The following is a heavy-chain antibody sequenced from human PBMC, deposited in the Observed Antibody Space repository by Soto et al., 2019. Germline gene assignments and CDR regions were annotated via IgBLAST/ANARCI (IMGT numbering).Heavy chain of an antibody. V-gene: IGHV3-33*08. CDR1: GFTFRNHA. Sequence: QVQLVESGGGVVQPGRSLRLSCAASGFTFRNHAMHWVRQAPGKGLEWVGLIWYDGTSKYYADSVKGRFTISRDNSKNTPSLEMNSLRVEDTAIYYCARDQGVVIIKDHWGQGTLVTVSS. CDR3: ARDQGVVIIKDH. CDR2: IWYDGTSK. J-gene: IGHJ4*02. D-gene: IGHD6-6*01.